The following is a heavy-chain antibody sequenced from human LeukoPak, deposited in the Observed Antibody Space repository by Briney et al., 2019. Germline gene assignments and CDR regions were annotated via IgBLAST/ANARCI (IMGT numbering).Heavy chain of an antibody. CDR1: GGSISSSSYY. CDR3: ARQSIGYSSGLNKGLDY. D-gene: IGHD5-18*01. J-gene: IGHJ4*02. V-gene: IGHV4-39*01. CDR2: IYYSGST. Sequence: SETLSLTCTVSGGSISSSSYYWGWIRQPPGKGLEWIGSIYYSGSTYYKPSLKSRVTISVDTSKNQFSLKLSSVTAADTAVYYCARQSIGYSSGLNKGLDYWGQGTLVTVSS.